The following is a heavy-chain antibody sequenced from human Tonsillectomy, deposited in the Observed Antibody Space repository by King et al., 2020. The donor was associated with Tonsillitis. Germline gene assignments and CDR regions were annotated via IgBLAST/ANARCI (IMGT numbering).Heavy chain of an antibody. V-gene: IGHV3-30-3*01. CDR1: GFTFSTYA. CDR3: ARRDGALDYYYYGLDV. Sequence: QLVQSGGGVVQPGRSLRLSCAASGFTFSTYAMHWVRQGPGKGVEWVADISYDGSNKNYADSGKGRFNISRENSKNTLYLQMNSLRREDTAVYYCARRDGALDYYYYGLDVWGQGTTVIVSS. J-gene: IGHJ6*02. CDR2: ISYDGSNK. D-gene: IGHD4-17*01.